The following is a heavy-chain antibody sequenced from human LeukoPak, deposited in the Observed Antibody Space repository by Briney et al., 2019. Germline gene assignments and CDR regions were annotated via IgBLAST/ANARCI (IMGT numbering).Heavy chain of an antibody. V-gene: IGHV3-74*01. CDR3: ARGEPNYSYFK. J-gene: IGHJ4*02. D-gene: IGHD5-18*01. Sequence: GSLRLSCAASGFTFSDYYMSRVRQAPGKGLVWVSRINNDGSSTVYADSVKGRFTISRDNAKNTVYLQMNSLRVEDTAVYYCARGEPNYSYFKWGQGTLVSVSS. CDR2: INNDGSST. CDR1: GFTFSDYY.